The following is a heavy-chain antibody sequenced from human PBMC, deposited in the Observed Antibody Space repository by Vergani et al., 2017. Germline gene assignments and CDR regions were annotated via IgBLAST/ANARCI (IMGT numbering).Heavy chain of an antibody. V-gene: IGHV4-39*01. Sequence: QMQLQESGPGLVKASETLSLTCTVSGDSIISRSYYWGWIRPPPGKGLEWIGSIYNSGNGDSSSSLKSRVTISADTSKTQFSLRLTSVTAADTAVYYCASGKYYSDSTSHFRGRYFDVWGRGTLVTVPS. CDR3: ASGKYYSDSTSHFRGRYFDV. J-gene: IGHJ2*01. D-gene: IGHD1-26*01. CDR2: IYNSGNG. CDR1: GDSIISRSYY.